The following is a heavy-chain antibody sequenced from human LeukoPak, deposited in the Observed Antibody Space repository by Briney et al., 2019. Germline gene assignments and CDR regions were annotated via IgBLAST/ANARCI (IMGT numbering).Heavy chain of an antibody. CDR2: IYPGDSDT. CDR3: ARLPYS. CDR1: GFTFSSYA. Sequence: PGGSLRLSCAASGFTFSSYAMSWVRQMPGKGLEWMGIIYPGDSDTRYSPSFQGQVTISADKSISTAYLQWSSLKASDTAMYYCARLPYSWGQGTLVTVSS. J-gene: IGHJ4*02. V-gene: IGHV5-51*01. D-gene: IGHD2-21*01.